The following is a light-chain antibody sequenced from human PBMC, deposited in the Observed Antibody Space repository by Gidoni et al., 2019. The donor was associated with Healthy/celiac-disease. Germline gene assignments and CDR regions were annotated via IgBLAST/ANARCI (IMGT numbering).Light chain of an antibody. J-gene: IGKJ1*01. Sequence: EIVLTQSPATLSLSPGERATLSCRASQRVSSYLAWYQQQPGQAPRLLINDASNRATGLPARCSGSGSGTDFTLTISSLEPEDFAVYYCQQRSNWPRTFGQGTKVEIK. V-gene: IGKV3-11*01. CDR3: QQRSNWPRT. CDR1: QRVSSY. CDR2: DAS.